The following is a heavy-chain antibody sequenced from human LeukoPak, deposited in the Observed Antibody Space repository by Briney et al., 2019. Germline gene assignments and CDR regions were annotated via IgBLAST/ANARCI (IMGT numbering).Heavy chain of an antibody. Sequence: SGTLSLTCGVSGGSISGTNWWSWVRQPPGQGLEWIGEISLRGLTNYNPSLRSRLTMSLDESKNQVSLNLTSVTAADTAVYYCARHERNWNNGGYWGQGTLVTVSS. V-gene: IGHV4-4*02. CDR2: ISLRGLT. J-gene: IGHJ4*02. CDR3: ARHERNWNNGGY. D-gene: IGHD1/OR15-1a*01. CDR1: GGSISGTNW.